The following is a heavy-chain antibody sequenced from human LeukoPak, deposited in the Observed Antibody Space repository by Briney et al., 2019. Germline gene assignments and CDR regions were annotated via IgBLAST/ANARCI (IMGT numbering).Heavy chain of an antibody. CDR2: IKSKTDGGTT. D-gene: IGHD3-9*01. CDR3: TIRPGNYDN. Sequence: PGGSLRLSCAASGFTFSSYAMSWVRQAPGKGLEWVGRIKSKTDGGTTDYAAPVKDRFTISRDDSKNTLYLQMNSLKTEDTAVYYCTIRPGNYDNWGRGTLVTVSS. V-gene: IGHV3-15*01. J-gene: IGHJ4*02. CDR1: GFTFSSYA.